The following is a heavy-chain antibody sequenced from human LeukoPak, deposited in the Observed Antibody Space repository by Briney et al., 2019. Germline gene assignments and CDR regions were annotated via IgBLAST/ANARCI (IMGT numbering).Heavy chain of an antibody. CDR3: ARSTGYSSGWFDY. Sequence: PSETLSLTCTVSGGSISSGSYYWSWIRQPAGKGLEWIGRIYTSGSTNYNPSLKSRVTISVDTSKNQFSLQLNSVTPEDTAVYYCARSTGYSSGWFDYWGQGTLVTVSS. CDR2: IYTSGST. J-gene: IGHJ5*01. D-gene: IGHD6-19*01. CDR1: GGSISSGSYY. V-gene: IGHV4-61*02.